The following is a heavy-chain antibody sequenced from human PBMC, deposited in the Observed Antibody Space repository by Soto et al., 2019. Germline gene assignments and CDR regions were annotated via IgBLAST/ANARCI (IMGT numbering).Heavy chain of an antibody. CDR1: GGSFSGYY. V-gene: IGHV4-34*01. Sequence: SETLSLTCAVYGGSFSGYYWSWIRQPPGKGLEWIGEINHSGSTNYNPSLKSRVTISVDTSKNQFSLKLSSVTAADTAVYYCARGTKRDGSGMVSVADYYYGMDVWGQGTTVTVSS. J-gene: IGHJ6*02. CDR3: ARGTKRDGSGMVSVADYYYGMDV. D-gene: IGHD3-10*01. CDR2: INHSGST.